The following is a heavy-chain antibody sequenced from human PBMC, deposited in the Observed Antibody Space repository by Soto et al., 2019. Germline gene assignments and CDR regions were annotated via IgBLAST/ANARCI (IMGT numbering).Heavy chain of an antibody. Sequence: SETLSLTCAVSSGSISSSNWWSWVRQPPGKGLEWIGEIYHSGSTNYNPSLKSRVTISVDKSKNQFSLKLSSVTAADTAVYYCARVGGQSGYGRNGGLYYYYYMDVWGKGTTVTVSS. CDR1: SGSISSSNW. D-gene: IGHD5-12*01. CDR3: ARVGGQSGYGRNGGLYYYYYMDV. J-gene: IGHJ6*03. CDR2: IYHSGST. V-gene: IGHV4-4*02.